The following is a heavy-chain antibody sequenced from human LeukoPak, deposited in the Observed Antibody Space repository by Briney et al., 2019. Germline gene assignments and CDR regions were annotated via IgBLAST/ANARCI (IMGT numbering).Heavy chain of an antibody. CDR2: INEDGSAK. V-gene: IGHV3-7*01. Sequence: PGESLRLSCAVSGGTFSAYWMAWVRQSPGKGLEWVAEINEDGSAKYNVAPMKGRSTIAKANTKNSPHLQMNSLAADDTAYYYCAKVRRDRDCYWGHGTLVTVTS. J-gene: IGHJ4*01. CDR3: AKVRRDRDCY. CDR1: GGTFSAYW. D-gene: IGHD3-22*01.